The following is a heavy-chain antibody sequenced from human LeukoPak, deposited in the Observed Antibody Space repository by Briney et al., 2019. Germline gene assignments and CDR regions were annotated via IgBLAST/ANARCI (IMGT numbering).Heavy chain of an antibody. CDR1: GFSISSYG. J-gene: IGHJ3*02. CDR2: IRYNGNNK. V-gene: IGHV3-30*02. D-gene: IGHD1-26*01. Sequence: PGGSLRLSCAASGFSISSYGVHWVRQAPGKGLEWVTFIRYNGNNKYYADSVKGRFTISRDNSKNTIYLQMDSLRFEDTALYMCAKDHIRLGILGANDALDMWGQGTRVTVSS. CDR3: AKDHIRLGILGANDALDM.